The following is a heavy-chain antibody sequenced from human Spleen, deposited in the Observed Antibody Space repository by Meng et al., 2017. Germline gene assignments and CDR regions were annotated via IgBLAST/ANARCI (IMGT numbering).Heavy chain of an antibody. CDR3: ASSLLFFFGEIPDY. CDR1: GFTVSSNY. D-gene: IGHD3-10*01. J-gene: IGHJ4*02. CDR2: IKSDGTAT. V-gene: IGHV3-74*01. Sequence: GESLKISCAASGFTVSSNYMSWVRQTPGKGLVWVSRIKSDGTATTYADSVKGRFTISRDNARNTLYLQMDSLRAEDTAVYYCASSLLFFFGEIPDYWGRGTLVTVSS.